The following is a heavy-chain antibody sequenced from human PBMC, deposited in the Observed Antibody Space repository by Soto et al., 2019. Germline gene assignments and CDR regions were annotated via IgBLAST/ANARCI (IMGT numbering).Heavy chain of an antibody. CDR3: GGKNYDSSGYFDY. CDR1: GGSISSYY. D-gene: IGHD3-22*01. J-gene: IGHJ4*02. CDR2: MYYSGST. V-gene: IGHV4-59*01. Sequence: QVQLQESGPGLVKPSETLSLTCTVSGGSISSYYWSWIRQPPGKGLEWIGYMYYSGSTNYNPSLKSRVTISVDTSKNQVSLKLSSVTAADTAVYYCGGKNYDSSGYFDYWGQGTLVTVSS.